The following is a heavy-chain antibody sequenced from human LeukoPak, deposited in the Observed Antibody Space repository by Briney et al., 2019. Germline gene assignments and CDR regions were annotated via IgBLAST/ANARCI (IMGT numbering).Heavy chain of an antibody. CDR3: ARLREAAAGSFDY. CDR2: IYYSGST. D-gene: IGHD6-13*01. CDR1: GGSISSYY. V-gene: IGHV4-59*08. J-gene: IGHJ4*02. Sequence: KPSETLSLTCTVSGGSISSYYWSWIRQPPGKGLEGIGYIYYSGSTNYNPSLKSRVTISVDTSKNQFSLKLSSVTAADTAVYYCARLREAAAGSFDYWGQGTLVTVSS.